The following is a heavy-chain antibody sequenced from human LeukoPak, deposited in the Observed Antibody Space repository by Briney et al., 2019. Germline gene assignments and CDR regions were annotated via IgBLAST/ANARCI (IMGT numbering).Heavy chain of an antibody. CDR3: ARRGLVPAFDI. CDR1: GFTFSCYW. CDR2: VNSDGNIT. Sequence: GGSLRLSCAAFGFTFSCYWMHWVRQAPGKGLVWLSRVNSDGNITTYADSVRGRFTVSRDNAKNTLYLQMNSLRAEDTAVYYCARRGLVPAFDIWGQGTTVIVTS. V-gene: IGHV3-74*01. J-gene: IGHJ3*02. D-gene: IGHD3-10*02.